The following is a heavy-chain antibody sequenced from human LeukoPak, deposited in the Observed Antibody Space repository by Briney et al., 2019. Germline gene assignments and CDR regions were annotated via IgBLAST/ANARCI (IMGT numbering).Heavy chain of an antibody. V-gene: IGHV3-23*01. CDR1: GFTFSSYA. CDR2: LRGDGST. Sequence: GGSLRLSCVASGFTFSSYAMSWVRQAPGRGLEWVASLRGDGSTFYADSVKGRFTLSRDESRNTVYLQLTYLRVEDTAVYYCAKASWVSSADAVLWGQGTPVTVSS. CDR3: AKASWVSSADAVL. D-gene: IGHD3-16*01. J-gene: IGHJ4*02.